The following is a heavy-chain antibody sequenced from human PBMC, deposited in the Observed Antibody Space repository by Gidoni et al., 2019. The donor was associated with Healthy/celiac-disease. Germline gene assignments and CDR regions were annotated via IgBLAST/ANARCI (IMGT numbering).Heavy chain of an antibody. V-gene: IGHV1-69*01. Sequence: QVHLVQSGAEVQKPASSVKASCKASGGPFSSYAISWVRQPPGQGLAWMGGIIPIVGTANYAQKFQGRVTITADESTSTAYMELSSLRSEDTAVYYCATRPGYSSGWEGYYYYGMDVWGQGTTVTVSS. CDR3: ATRPGYSSGWEGYYYYGMDV. CDR2: IIPIVGTA. CDR1: GGPFSSYA. J-gene: IGHJ6*02. D-gene: IGHD6-19*01.